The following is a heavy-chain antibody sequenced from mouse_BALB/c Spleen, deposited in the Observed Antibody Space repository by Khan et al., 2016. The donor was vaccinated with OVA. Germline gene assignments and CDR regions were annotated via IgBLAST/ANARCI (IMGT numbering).Heavy chain of an antibody. CDR2: VSTGGSYT. CDR1: GFTFSTYG. CDR3: TRLAYYYDSEGFAY. J-gene: IGHJ3*01. D-gene: IGHD1-1*01. Sequence: EVELVESGGDLVKPGGSLKLSCAASGFTFSTYGMSWVRQAPDKRLEWVATVSTGGSYTYYPDSVKGRFTISRDNAKNTLYLQMNGLKSEDTAMFSCTRLAYYYDSEGFAYWGQGTLVTVSA. V-gene: IGHV5-6*01.